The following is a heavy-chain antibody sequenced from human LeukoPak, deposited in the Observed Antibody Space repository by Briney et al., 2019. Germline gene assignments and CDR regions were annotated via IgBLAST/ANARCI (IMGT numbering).Heavy chain of an antibody. J-gene: IGHJ1*01. CDR2: IQYDGIDK. CDR3: ARGTITAWYFDGGYS. Sequence: GGSLRLSCAASGFTFGSYGMHWVRQAPGKGLEWVTFIQYDGIDKYYADFVKGRFTISRDNSKDTVFLQMNSLRGDDTAVYFCARGTITAWYFDGGYSWGQGTPWTVSS. CDR1: GFTFGSYG. V-gene: IGHV3-30*02. D-gene: IGHD5-12*01.